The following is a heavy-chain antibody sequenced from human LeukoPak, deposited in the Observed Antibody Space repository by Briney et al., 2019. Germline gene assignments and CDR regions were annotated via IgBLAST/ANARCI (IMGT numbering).Heavy chain of an antibody. CDR3: AREDYYDSSGRDY. J-gene: IGHJ4*02. CDR2: IKQDGSEK. Sequence: PGGSLRLSCAASGFTFSSYLMSWVRQAPGKGLEWVANIKQDGSEKYYVDSVKGRFTISRDNAKNSLYLQMNSLRAEDTAVYYCAREDYYDSSGRDYWGQGTLVTVSS. D-gene: IGHD3-22*01. V-gene: IGHV3-7*01. CDR1: GFTFSSYL.